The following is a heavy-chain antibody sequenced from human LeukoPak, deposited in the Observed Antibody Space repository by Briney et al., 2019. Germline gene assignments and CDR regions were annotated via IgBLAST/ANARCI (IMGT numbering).Heavy chain of an antibody. Sequence: HPGGSLRLSCAASGFTFTNAWLTWVRQAPGKGLEWVSDISGNGDITYYADSVKGRFTISRDNSNNTLYLQLNNVRTEDTATYFCAKEQYPGYFDFWGQGTLVTVSA. V-gene: IGHV3-23*01. J-gene: IGHJ4*02. D-gene: IGHD1-14*01. CDR2: ISGNGDIT. CDR3: AKEQYPGYFDF. CDR1: GFTFTNAW.